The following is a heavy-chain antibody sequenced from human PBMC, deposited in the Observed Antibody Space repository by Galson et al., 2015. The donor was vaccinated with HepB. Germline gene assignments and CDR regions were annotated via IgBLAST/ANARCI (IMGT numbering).Heavy chain of an antibody. CDR3: ARAAEYSSGWYEGAY. V-gene: IGHV1-69*13. CDR2: IIPIFGTA. D-gene: IGHD6-19*01. J-gene: IGHJ4*02. CDR1: GGTFSSYA. Sequence: SVKVSCKASGGTFSSYAISWVRQAPGQGLEWMGGIIPIFGTANYAQKFQGRVTITADESTSTAYMELSSLRSEDTAVYYCARAAEYSSGWYEGAYWGQGTLVTVSS.